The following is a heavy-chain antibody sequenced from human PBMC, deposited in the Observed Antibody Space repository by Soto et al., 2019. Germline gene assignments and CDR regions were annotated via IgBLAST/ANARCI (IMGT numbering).Heavy chain of an antibody. CDR2: IWYDGSNK. J-gene: IGHJ6*03. D-gene: IGHD3-10*01. CDR3: ARGEPDRITMVRGRAESKGPKLPYYMDV. CDR1: GFTFSSYG. Sequence: GGSLRLSCAASGFTFSSYGMHWVRQAPGKGLEWVAVIWYDGSNKYYADSVKGRFTISRDNSKNTLYLQMNSLRAEDTAVYYCARGEPDRITMVRGRAESKGPKLPYYMDVWGKGTTVTVSS. V-gene: IGHV3-33*01.